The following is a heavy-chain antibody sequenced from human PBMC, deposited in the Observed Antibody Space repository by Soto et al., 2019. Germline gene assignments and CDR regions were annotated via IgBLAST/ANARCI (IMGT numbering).Heavy chain of an antibody. J-gene: IGHJ2*01. V-gene: IGHV1-8*01. Sequence: QVQLLQSGAEVKKPGASVKVSCKASGYTFTSYDINWVRQATGQGLEWMGWMNPNSGNTGYAQKFQGRVTMTRNTSISTAYMELSSLRSEDTAVYYCARFPTLYWYFDLWGRGTLVTVSS. CDR2: MNPNSGNT. CDR1: GYTFTSYD. CDR3: ARFPTLYWYFDL.